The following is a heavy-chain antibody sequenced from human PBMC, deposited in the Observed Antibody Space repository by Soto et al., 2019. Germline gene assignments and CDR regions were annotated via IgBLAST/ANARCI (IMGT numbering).Heavy chain of an antibody. D-gene: IGHD6-6*01. V-gene: IGHV4-34*01. J-gene: IGHJ4*02. Sequence: ASETLSLTCAVYGGSFSGYYWSWIRQPPGKGPEWIGEINHSGSTNYNPSLKSRVTISVDTSKNSLYLQMNSLRAEDTAVYYCARDGKLYSSSSTGHDYWGQGTLVTVSS. CDR3: ARDGKLYSSSSTGHDY. CDR2: INHSGST. CDR1: GGSFSGYY.